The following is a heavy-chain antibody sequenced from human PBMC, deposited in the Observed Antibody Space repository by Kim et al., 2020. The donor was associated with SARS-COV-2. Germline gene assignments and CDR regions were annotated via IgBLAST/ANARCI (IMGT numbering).Heavy chain of an antibody. Sequence: GSLRLSCAASGFTFSNYWMSWVRQAPGKGLEWVANIKQDGSEKYYVDSVKGRFTISRDNAKNSLYLQMNSLRAEDTAVYYCVRDPVRYNYGDFDYWGQGTLVTVSS. CDR3: VRDPVRYNYGDFDY. V-gene: IGHV3-7*01. CDR2: IKQDGSEK. J-gene: IGHJ4*02. CDR1: GFTFSNYW. D-gene: IGHD5-18*01.